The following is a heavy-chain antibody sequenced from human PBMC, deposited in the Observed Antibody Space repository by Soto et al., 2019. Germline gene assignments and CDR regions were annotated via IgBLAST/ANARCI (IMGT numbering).Heavy chain of an antibody. CDR3: ARDPPPPDY. CDR2: ISAYNGNT. CDR1: GYTFASYA. V-gene: IGHV1-18*01. Sequence: QVQRVQSGAEVKKPGASVKVSCKASGYTFASYAISWMRQAPGQGLEWMGWISAYNGNTNYAQKLQGRVTMTTDTSTSTAYRELRSLRSDDTAVYYCARDPPPPDYWGQGTLVTVSS. J-gene: IGHJ4*02.